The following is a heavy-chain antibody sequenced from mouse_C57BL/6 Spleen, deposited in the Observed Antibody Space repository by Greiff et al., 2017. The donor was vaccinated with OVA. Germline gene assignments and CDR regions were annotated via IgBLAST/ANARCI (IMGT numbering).Heavy chain of an antibody. CDR1: GYAFTNYL. J-gene: IGHJ4*01. D-gene: IGHD2-1*01. Sequence: QVQLKESGAELVRPGTSVKVSCKASGYAFTNYLIEWVKQRPGQGLEWIGVINPGSGGTNYNEKFKGKATLTADKSSSTAYMQLSSLTSEDSAVYFCARGNYYAMDYWGQGTSVTVSS. V-gene: IGHV1-54*01. CDR3: ARGNYYAMDY. CDR2: INPGSGGT.